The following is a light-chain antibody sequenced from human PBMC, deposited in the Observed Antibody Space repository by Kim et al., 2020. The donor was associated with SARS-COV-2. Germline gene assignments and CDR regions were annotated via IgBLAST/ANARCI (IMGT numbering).Light chain of an antibody. CDR1: SLRSYY. V-gene: IGLV3-19*01. CDR3: NSRDSSGNHLV. J-gene: IGLJ2*01. CDR2: GKS. Sequence: GQTVRITCQGDSLRSYYASWYQQKPGQAPVLVIYGKSNRPSGIPDRFSGSSSGNTASLTITGAQAEDEADYYCNSRDSSGNHLVFGGGTQLTVL.